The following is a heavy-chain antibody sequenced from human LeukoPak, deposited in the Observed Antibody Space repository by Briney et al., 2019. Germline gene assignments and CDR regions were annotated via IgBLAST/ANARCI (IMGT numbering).Heavy chain of an antibody. CDR3: AKSTTVTQRGYFDY. Sequence: PGRSLRLSCAASGFTFSSYGMHWVRQAPAKGLEWVAMISYDGSNKYYADSVKGRFTISRDNSKNTLYLQMNSLRAEDTAVYYCAKSTTVTQRGYFDYWGQGTLVTVSS. CDR1: GFTFSSYG. V-gene: IGHV3-30*18. CDR2: ISYDGSNK. D-gene: IGHD4-17*01. J-gene: IGHJ4*02.